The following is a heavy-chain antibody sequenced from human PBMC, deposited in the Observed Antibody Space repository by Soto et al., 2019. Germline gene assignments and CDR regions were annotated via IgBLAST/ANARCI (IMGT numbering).Heavy chain of an antibody. CDR3: ARDRAGYSGYDYAY. CDR2: MNPNSGNT. D-gene: IGHD5-12*01. CDR1: GYTLTSYD. V-gene: IGHV1-8*01. Sequence: GSMKVSCKASGYTLTSYDSRRGRPATGQGLEWMGWMNPNSGNTGYAQKFQGRVTMTRNTSISTAYMELSSVTAADTAVYYCARDRAGYSGYDYAYWGQGTLVTVSS. J-gene: IGHJ4*02.